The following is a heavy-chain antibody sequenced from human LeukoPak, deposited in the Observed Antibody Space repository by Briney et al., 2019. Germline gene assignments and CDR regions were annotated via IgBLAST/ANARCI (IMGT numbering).Heavy chain of an antibody. D-gene: IGHD3-9*01. J-gene: IGHJ4*02. CDR3: ARDFSLRYFDPFDY. Sequence: PSETLSLTCTVSGGSVSSINYYCAWMRQPPGKGLEWIGSDYYSGTTYYNPSLKSRVTISVDTSKNQFSLKLSSVTAEDTAIYYRARDFSLRYFDPFDYWGQGTLVTVSS. CDR2: DYYSGTT. CDR1: GGSVSSINYY. V-gene: IGHV4-39*02.